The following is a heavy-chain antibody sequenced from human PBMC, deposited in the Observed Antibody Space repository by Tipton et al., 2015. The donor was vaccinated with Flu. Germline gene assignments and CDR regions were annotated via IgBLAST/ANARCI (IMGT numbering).Heavy chain of an antibody. CDR2: IYYSGST. CDR3: ASATAVTTSGMDV. CDR1: GGSISSYY. D-gene: IGHD4-11*01. Sequence: TLSLTCTVSGGSISSYYWSWIRQPPGKGLEWIGYIYYSGSTNYNPSLKSRVTITVDTSKNQFSLKLNSVTDADTAVYYCASATAVTTSGMDVWGQGTTVNVSS. V-gene: IGHV4-59*01. J-gene: IGHJ6*02.